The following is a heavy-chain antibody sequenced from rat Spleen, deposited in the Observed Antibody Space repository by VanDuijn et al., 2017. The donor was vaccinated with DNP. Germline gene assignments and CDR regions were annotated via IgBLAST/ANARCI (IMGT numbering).Heavy chain of an antibody. Sequence: EVQLVESGGGLVQPGRSMKLSCAASGFTFSDYAMAWVRQAPKKGLEWVATISDDGSRTFYRDSVQGRFTISRDNAKSTLYLQMDSLRSEDTATYYCAGRPPPTRGPFDYWGQGVTVTVSS. J-gene: IGHJ2*01. D-gene: IGHD1-4*01. CDR1: GFTFSDYA. CDR2: ISDDGSRT. CDR3: AGRPPPTRGPFDY. V-gene: IGHV5-7*01.